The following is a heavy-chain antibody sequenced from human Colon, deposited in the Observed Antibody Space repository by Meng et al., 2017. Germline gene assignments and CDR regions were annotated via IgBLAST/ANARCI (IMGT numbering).Heavy chain of an antibody. CDR2: ISWHGGST. D-gene: IGHD6-19*01. CDR1: GFNFDYYT. J-gene: IGHJ4*02. CDR3: AKDFRRGVAGTGLAY. Sequence: GESLKISCAASGFNFDYYTMHWVRQAPGKGLEWVSLISWHGGSTYYADSVQGRFTISRDNSNNSLYLEMSSLRTEDTALYYCAKDFRRGVAGTGLAYWGQGYLVNVSS. V-gene: IGHV3-43*01.